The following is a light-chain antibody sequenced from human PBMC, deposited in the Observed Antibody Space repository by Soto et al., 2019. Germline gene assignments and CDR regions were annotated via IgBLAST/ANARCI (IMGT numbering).Light chain of an antibody. Sequence: QSVLTQPAPVSGSPGQSITISCTGTSSDVGSYNLVSWYQQHPGKAPKLMIYEVSKRPSGVSNRFSGSKSGNTASLTTSGLQAEDEADYYCCSYADSSNFYVFGTGTKVTVL. V-gene: IGLV2-23*02. CDR2: EVS. CDR1: SSDVGSYNL. J-gene: IGLJ1*01. CDR3: CSYADSSNFYV.